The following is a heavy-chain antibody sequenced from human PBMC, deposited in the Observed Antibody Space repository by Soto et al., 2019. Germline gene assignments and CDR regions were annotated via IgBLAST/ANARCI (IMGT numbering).Heavy chain of an antibody. J-gene: IGHJ4*02. CDR1: GDTFTTYD. CDR2: INPNSGNI. D-gene: IGHD3-10*01. V-gene: IGHV1-8*01. Sequence: ASVKFSCKASGDTFTTYDINWVRQATGHGLEWMGWINPNSGNIGYAQRFQGRVTMTRDTAIRTAYMEVSSLRSDDTAVYYCARGRASGSYYLLDYWGQGTLVTVS. CDR3: ARGRASGSYYLLDY.